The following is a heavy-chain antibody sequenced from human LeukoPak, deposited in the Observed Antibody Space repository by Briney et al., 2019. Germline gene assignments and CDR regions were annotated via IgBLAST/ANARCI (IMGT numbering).Heavy chain of an antibody. V-gene: IGHV5-51*01. CDR1: GYSFTSYW. CDR2: IYPGDSDT. CDR3: ARPGYCSGGSCANLFDP. Sequence: GESLKISCKGSGYSFTSYWIGWVRQMPGKGLEWVGIIYPGDSDTRYSPSFQGQVTISADKSISTAYLQWSSLKASDAAMYYCARPGYCSGGSCANLFDPWGQGSLVTVSS. J-gene: IGHJ5*02. D-gene: IGHD2-15*01.